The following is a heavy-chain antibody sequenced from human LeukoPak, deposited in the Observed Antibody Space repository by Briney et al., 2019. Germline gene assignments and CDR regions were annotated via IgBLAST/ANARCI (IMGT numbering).Heavy chain of an antibody. CDR1: GLTFSSYG. Sequence: GSLRLSCAASGLTFSSYGMHWVRQAAAKGLEWVAVILNDGIRKYYAESVKGRFTISRDNSKNTLYLQMNSLRVEDTTVYYCAKDLDSSGDSYWGQGTLVSVSS. CDR2: ILNDGIRK. CDR3: AKDLDSSGDSY. D-gene: IGHD3-22*01. J-gene: IGHJ4*02. V-gene: IGHV3-30*18.